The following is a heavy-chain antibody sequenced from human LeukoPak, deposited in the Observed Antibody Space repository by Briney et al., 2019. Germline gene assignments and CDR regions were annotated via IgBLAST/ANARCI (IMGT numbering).Heavy chain of an antibody. V-gene: IGHV4-61*10. J-gene: IGHJ6*02. D-gene: IGHD6-13*01. CDR2: IHVSGNI. CDR3: ARERYSSRGVYGMDV. CDR1: GGSINSGSYF. Sequence: SETLSLTCTVSGGSINSGSYFGNWIRQPAGKGLEWIGRIHVSGNINNNPSLKSRDTMSIDTSKNQFSLNLRSVTAADTAVYYCARERYSSRGVYGMDVWGQGTTVTVSS.